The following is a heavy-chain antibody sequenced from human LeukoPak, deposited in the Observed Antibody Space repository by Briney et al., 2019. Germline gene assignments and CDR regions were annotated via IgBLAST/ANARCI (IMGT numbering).Heavy chain of an antibody. Sequence: SVKVSCKASGGTFSSYAISWVRQAPGPGLEWMGGIIPIFGTANYAQKFQGRVTITADESTSTAYMELSSLRSEDTAVYYCAGTVTTFYYFDYWGQGTLVTVSS. D-gene: IGHD4-17*01. J-gene: IGHJ4*02. CDR1: GGTFSSYA. V-gene: IGHV1-69*13. CDR2: IIPIFGTA. CDR3: AGTVTTFYYFDY.